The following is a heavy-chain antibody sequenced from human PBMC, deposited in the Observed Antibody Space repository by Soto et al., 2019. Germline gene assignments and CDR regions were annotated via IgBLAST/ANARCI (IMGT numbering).Heavy chain of an antibody. J-gene: IGHJ3*02. V-gene: IGHV1-2*04. CDR1: GYTFTGYY. CDR2: VNPNSGGT. Sequence: GASVKVSCKASGYTFTGYYMHWVRQAPGQGLEWMGWVNPNSGGTNYAQKFQGWVTMTRDTSISTAYMELSRLRSDDTAVYYCARARIAAAGPYDAFDIWGQGTMVTV. CDR3: ARARIAAAGPYDAFDI. D-gene: IGHD6-13*01.